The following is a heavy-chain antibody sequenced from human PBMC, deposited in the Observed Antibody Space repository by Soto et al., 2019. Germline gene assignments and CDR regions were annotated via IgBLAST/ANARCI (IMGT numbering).Heavy chain of an antibody. D-gene: IGHD3-16*02. J-gene: IGHJ5*02. CDR2: IIPIFGTA. CDR1: GGTFSSYA. CDR3: ARVRERYRYGSKWFDP. Sequence: SVKVSCKASGGTFSSYAISGVRQAPGQGLEWMGGIIPIFGTANYAQKFQGRATITADESTSTAYMELSSLRSEDTAVYYCARVRERYRYGSKWFDPLGEGNLFTVCS. V-gene: IGHV1-69*13.